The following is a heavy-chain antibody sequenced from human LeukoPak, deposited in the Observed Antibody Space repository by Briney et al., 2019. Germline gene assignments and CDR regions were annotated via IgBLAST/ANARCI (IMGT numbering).Heavy chain of an antibody. CDR3: AKGGPTGSNYFDF. CDR2: ISYDGSNK. D-gene: IGHD1-26*01. CDR1: GFTFSSYG. J-gene: IGHJ4*02. V-gene: IGHV3-30*18. Sequence: GGSLRLSCAASGFTFSSYGMHWVRQAPGKGLEWVAVISYDGSNKYYADSVKGRFTISRDNSKTTLYLQMNSLRADDTAVYYCAKGGPTGSNYFDFWGQGTLVTVSS.